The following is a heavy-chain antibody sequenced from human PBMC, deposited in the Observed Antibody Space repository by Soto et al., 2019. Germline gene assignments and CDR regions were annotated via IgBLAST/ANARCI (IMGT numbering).Heavy chain of an antibody. CDR3: ARGERYDVNLNYYHYSGMDV. D-gene: IGHD5-12*01. Sequence: QVQLVESGGGVVQPGRSLTLSCAASGFTFSTYGMHWVRQAPGKGLERVAVIWYDGSTKYYEDSVKGRFTISRDNSKNTLYLHINSLRAEDTAVYYCARGERYDVNLNYYHYSGMDVWGLGTTVTVSS. J-gene: IGHJ6*02. CDR1: GFTFSTYG. V-gene: IGHV3-33*01. CDR2: IWYDGSTK.